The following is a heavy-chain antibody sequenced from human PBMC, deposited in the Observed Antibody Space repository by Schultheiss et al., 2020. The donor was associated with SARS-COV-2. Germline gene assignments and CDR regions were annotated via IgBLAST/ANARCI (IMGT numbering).Heavy chain of an antibody. Sequence: GESLKISCKASGYSFTTYWIGWVRQMPGKGLEWMAIIYPGDSDTKYSPSFQGQVIISADKSISTAYLQWSSLKASDTAMYYCARQRSDYYGMDVWGQGTTVTVSS. CDR1: GYSFTTYW. V-gene: IGHV5-51*01. J-gene: IGHJ6*02. CDR3: ARQRSDYYGMDV. CDR2: IYPGDSDT. D-gene: IGHD1-26*01.